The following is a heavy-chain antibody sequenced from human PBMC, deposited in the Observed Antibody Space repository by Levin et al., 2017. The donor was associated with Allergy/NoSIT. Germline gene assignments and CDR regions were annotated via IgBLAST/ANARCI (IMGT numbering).Heavy chain of an antibody. CDR1: GYNFSTDW. Sequence: SCQGSGYNFSTDWIAWVRQMPGKLPDWLVLLSPFSSSPLSLPSFPCQVTFSADKTISTAYLQWSSLEASDTAIYYCARRRYYESSGSGYYYGLDVWGQGTTVTVSS. V-gene: IGHV5-51*01. CDR3: ARRRYYESSGSGYYYGLDV. D-gene: IGHD3-22*01. CDR2: LSPFSSSP. J-gene: IGHJ6*02.